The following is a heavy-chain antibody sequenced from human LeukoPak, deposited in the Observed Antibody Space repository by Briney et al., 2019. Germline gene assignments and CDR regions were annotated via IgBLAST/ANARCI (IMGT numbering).Heavy chain of an antibody. Sequence: ASVEVSCKASGYTFTGYYMHWVRPAPGQGLEWMGWINPNSGGTNYAQKFQGRVTMTRDTSISTAYMELSRLRSDDTAVYYCAREKGYYYDSSGYLYDYWGQGTLVTVSS. CDR2: INPNSGGT. V-gene: IGHV1-2*02. D-gene: IGHD3-22*01. CDR1: GYTFTGYY. CDR3: AREKGYYYDSSGYLYDY. J-gene: IGHJ4*02.